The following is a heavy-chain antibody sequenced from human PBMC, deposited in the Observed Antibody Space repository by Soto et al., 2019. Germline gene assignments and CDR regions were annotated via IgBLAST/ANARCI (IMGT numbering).Heavy chain of an antibody. CDR3: ATSGAQLRFLEWYPPYYMDV. D-gene: IGHD3-3*01. V-gene: IGHV4-31*03. CDR2: IYYSGST. Sequence: QVQLQESGPGLVKPSQTLSLTCTVSGGSISSGGYYWSWIRQHPGKGLEWIGYIYYSGSTYYNPSLKSRVTISVDTSKNQFSLKLSSVTAADTAVYYCATSGAQLRFLEWYPPYYMDVWGKGTTVTVSS. J-gene: IGHJ6*03. CDR1: GGSISSGGYY.